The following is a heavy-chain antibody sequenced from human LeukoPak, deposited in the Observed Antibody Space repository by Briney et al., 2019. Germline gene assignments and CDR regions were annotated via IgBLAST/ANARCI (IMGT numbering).Heavy chain of an antibody. J-gene: IGHJ4*02. CDR2: ISGSGDST. CDR3: AKDGARDGYNYPDY. V-gene: IGHV3-23*01. D-gene: IGHD5-24*01. CDR1: GFTFTNYA. Sequence: GGSLRLSCAASGFTFTNYAMSWVRQAPGKGLEWVSDISGSGDSTYYADSVKGRFTISRDKSKNTLYLQMNSLRVEDTAVYYCAKDGARDGYNYPDYWGQGTLVTVSS.